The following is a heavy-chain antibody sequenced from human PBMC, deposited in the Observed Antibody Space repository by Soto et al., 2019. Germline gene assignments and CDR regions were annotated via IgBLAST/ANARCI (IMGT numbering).Heavy chain of an antibody. CDR3: TSQKGGSRTSSGMDF. Sequence: PAQTLSLPCAISGDSGSSNSAAWNCIRQSPSRGLEWLGRAYYRSQWYYDSAVYVRSRITFIPDTSKNQFSLRLNSVIAEDTAVSYCTSQKGGSRTSSGMDFWGKGTTVTVSS. CDR1: GDSGSSNSAA. D-gene: IGHD2-15*01. V-gene: IGHV6-1*01. CDR2: AYYRSQWYY. J-gene: IGHJ6*04.